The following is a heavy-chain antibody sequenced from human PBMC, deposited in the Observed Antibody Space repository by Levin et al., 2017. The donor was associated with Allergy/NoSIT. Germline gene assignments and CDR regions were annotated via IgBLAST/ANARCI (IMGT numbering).Heavy chain of an antibody. CDR1: GFPFGNYA. V-gene: IGHV3-48*02. J-gene: IGHJ4*02. D-gene: IGHD2-2*01. CDR2: ISGISSHM. Sequence: PGGSLRLSCTASGFPFGNYAMTWVRQAPGKGLEWVAYISGISSHMYYADSVKGRFTVPRDNVKNSVSLQMTSLRDEDTGVYFCARDLGNSGYAFDYWGQGTLVTVSS. CDR3: ARDLGNSGYAFDY.